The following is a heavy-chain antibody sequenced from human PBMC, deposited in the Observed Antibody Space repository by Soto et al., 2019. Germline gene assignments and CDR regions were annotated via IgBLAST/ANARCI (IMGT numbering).Heavy chain of an antibody. J-gene: IGHJ6*03. CDR1: GGTFSSYT. D-gene: IGHD3-10*01. V-gene: IGHV1-69*02. CDR2: IIPILGIA. Sequence: SVKVSCKTSGGTFSSYTISWVRQAPGQGLEWMGRIIPILGIANYAQKFQGRVTITADKSTSTAYMELSSLRSEDTAVYYCASRGLGFGESEAYMDVWAKGTKVTVSS. CDR3: ASRGLGFGESEAYMDV.